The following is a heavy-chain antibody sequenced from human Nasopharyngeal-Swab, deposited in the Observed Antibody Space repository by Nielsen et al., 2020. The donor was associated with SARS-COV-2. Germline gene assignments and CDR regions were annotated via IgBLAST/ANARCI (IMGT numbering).Heavy chain of an antibody. CDR3: ARSRDGYNSPFDY. V-gene: IGHV1-69*06. Sequence: VRQAPGQGLEWMGGIIPIFGTANYAQKFQGRVTITADKPTSTAYMELSSLRSEDTAVYYCARSRDGYNSPFDYWGKGTTVTVSS. J-gene: IGHJ6*04. D-gene: IGHD5-24*01. CDR2: IIPIFGTA.